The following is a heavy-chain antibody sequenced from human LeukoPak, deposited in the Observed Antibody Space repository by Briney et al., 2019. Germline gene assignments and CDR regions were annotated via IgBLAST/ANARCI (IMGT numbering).Heavy chain of an antibody. V-gene: IGHV3-23*01. CDR3: AKDQSTSWQSKYFQH. D-gene: IGHD6-19*01. J-gene: IGHJ1*01. Sequence: QPGGSLRLSCAASGFTFSSYAMSWVRQAPGKGLEWVSAISASAGTTYYADSVKGRFTISRDNAKNTLHLQMHSLRAEDTALYYCAKDQSTSWQSKYFQHWGQGTLVTVSS. CDR2: ISASAGTT. CDR1: GFTFSSYA.